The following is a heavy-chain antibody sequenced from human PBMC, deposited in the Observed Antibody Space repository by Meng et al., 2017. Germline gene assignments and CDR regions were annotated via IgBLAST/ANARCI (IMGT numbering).Heavy chain of an antibody. CDR3: ARGQNWNYFGFFDY. CDR1: GFTFVNSA. Sequence: VWVLGSGGGLVEPGGSLRRSCAVSGFTFVNSAMSWVRQAPGKGLEWVAVISYDGSNKYYADSVKGRFTISRDNSKNTLYLQMNSLRAEDTAVYYCARGQNWNYFGFFDYWGQGTLVTVSS. CDR2: ISYDGSNK. V-gene: IGHV3-30*01. J-gene: IGHJ4*02. D-gene: IGHD1-7*01.